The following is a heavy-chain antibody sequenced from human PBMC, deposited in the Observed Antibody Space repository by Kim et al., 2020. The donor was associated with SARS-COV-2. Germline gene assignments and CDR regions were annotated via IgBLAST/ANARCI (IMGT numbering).Heavy chain of an antibody. CDR3: ARHGGIVGATDFDY. J-gene: IGHJ4*02. V-gene: IGHV5-51*01. D-gene: IGHD1-26*01. Sequence: SASFPGQVTISADKSISTAYLQWSSLKASDTAMYYCARHGGIVGATDFDYWGQGTLVTVSS.